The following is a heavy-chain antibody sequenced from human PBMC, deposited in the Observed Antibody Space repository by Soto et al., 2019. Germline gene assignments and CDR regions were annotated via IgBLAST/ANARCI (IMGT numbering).Heavy chain of an antibody. CDR3: ARVGTTGTTGVDAFDI. CDR2: IYYSGST. J-gene: IGHJ3*02. V-gene: IGHV4-59*08. D-gene: IGHD1-1*01. Sequence: SETLSLTCTVSGGSISSYYWSWIRQPPGKGLEWIGYIYYSGSTNYNPSLKSRVTISVDTSKNQFSLKLSSVTAADTAVYYCARVGTTGTTGVDAFDIWGQGTMVNVSS. CDR1: GGSISSYY.